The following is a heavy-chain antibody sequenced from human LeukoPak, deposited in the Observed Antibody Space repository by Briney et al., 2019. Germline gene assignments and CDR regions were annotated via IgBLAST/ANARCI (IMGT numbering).Heavy chain of an antibody. CDR3: ASGEDIVVVPAAYYYGMDV. V-gene: IGHV3-21*01. J-gene: IGHJ6*04. Sequence: GGSLRLSCAASGFTFSSYSMNWVRQAPGKGLEWVSSISSSSYIYYADSVKGRFTISRDNAKNSLYLQMNSLRAEDTAVYYCASGEDIVVVPAAYYYGMDVWGKGTTATVSS. CDR1: GFTFSSYS. CDR2: ISSSSYI. D-gene: IGHD2-2*01.